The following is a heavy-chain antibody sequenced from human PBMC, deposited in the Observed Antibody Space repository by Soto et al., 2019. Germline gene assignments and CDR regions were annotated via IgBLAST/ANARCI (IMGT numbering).Heavy chain of an antibody. V-gene: IGHV4-39*01. CDR1: GGSISSSSYY. CDR2: MYYSGST. J-gene: IGHJ5*02. D-gene: IGHD3-10*01. CDR3: ARHRGPMVRGVISNWFDP. Sequence: QLQLQESGPGLVKPSETLSLTCTVSGGSISSSSYYWGWIRQPPGRGLEWIGSMYYSGSTYYNPSLQSGVTIPVDTSKNQFSLKLSSVTAADTAVYYCARHRGPMVRGVISNWFDPWGQGTLVTVSS.